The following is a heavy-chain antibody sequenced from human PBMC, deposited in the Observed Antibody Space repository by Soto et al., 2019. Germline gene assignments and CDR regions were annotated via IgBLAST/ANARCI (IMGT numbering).Heavy chain of an antibody. J-gene: IGHJ4*02. Sequence: QVQLQESGPGLVKPSETLSLTCTVPGGSISNYYWNWIRQPAGKGLEWIGRIYTSGSTSYNPSLKSRVTMSVDTSKNQFSLKLSSVTAADTAVYYCARAPAYSTSWLDYWGQGILVTVSS. CDR3: ARAPAYSTSWLDY. CDR2: IYTSGST. D-gene: IGHD6-13*01. V-gene: IGHV4-4*07. CDR1: GGSISNYY.